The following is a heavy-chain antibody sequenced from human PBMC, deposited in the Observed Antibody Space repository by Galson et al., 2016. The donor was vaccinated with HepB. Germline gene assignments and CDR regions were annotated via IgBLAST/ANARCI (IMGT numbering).Heavy chain of an antibody. CDR2: IYWGDDK. CDR1: GFSLSTTGVG. Sequence: PAMVKPTQTLTLTCTFSGFSLSTTGVGMGWIRQPPGKALEWLALIYWGDDKHYTPSLKSRLTITKDTSKNQVVLTPSNVPTVDTATYYCAHGAGYFDYWGQGTLVTVSS. V-gene: IGHV2-5*02. D-gene: IGHD6-19*01. CDR3: AHGAGYFDY. J-gene: IGHJ4*02.